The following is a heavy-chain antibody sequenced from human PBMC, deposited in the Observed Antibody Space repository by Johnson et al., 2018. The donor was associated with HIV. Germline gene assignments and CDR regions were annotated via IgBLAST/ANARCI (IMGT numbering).Heavy chain of an antibody. V-gene: IGHV3-11*04. CDR3: ARRTYCTGDSCSSGLGTFDL. J-gene: IGHJ3*01. CDR2: ITGSGTVV. CDR1: GFTFSDYY. Sequence: QVQLVESGGGLVKPGGSLRLSCAASGFTFSDYYMRWIRQAPGKGLAWVSYITGSGTVVYYADSVKGRFTISRANAKNSLYLQMNSLRADDTAVYYCARRTYCTGDSCSSGLGTFDLWGQGTMVTVSS. D-gene: IGHD2-15*01.